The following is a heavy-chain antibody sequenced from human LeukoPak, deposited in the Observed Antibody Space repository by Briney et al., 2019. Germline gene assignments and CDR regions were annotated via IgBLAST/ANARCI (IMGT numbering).Heavy chain of an antibody. CDR2: ISAYNGNT. D-gene: IGHD2-21*01. Sequence: ASVKVSCKASGYTFTSYGISWVRQAPGQGLEWMGWISAYNGNTNYAQKLQGRVTMTTDTSTSTAYMELRSPRSDDTAVYYCARDRRVAHDLDYWGQGTLVTVSS. CDR1: GYTFTSYG. J-gene: IGHJ4*02. V-gene: IGHV1-18*01. CDR3: ARDRRVAHDLDY.